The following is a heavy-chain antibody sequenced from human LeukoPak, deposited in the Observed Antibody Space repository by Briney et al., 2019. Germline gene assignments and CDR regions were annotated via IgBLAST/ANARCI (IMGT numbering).Heavy chain of an antibody. Sequence: GASVKVSCKTSGYTFTAYHIHWVRQAPGQGLEWMGWISAYNGNTNYAQKLQGRVTMTTDTSTSTAYMELRSLRSDDTAVYYCARDDIDGIAADPGPMIVVESYYYYGMDVWGQGTTVTVSS. CDR2: ISAYNGNT. J-gene: IGHJ6*02. CDR1: GYTFTAYH. D-gene: IGHD3-22*01. CDR3: ARDDIDGIAADPGPMIVVESYYYYGMDV. V-gene: IGHV1-18*04.